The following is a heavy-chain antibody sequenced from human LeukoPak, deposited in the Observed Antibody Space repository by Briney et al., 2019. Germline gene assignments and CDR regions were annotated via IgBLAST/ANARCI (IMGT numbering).Heavy chain of an antibody. CDR2: INTYNGNT. Sequence: GASVKVSCKASGYTFANYGVNWVRQAPGQGLEWMGWINTYNGNTNYAQKVQGRVTMTTNTSTSTAYMELSRLRSDDTAVYYCARLPTVNNAFDIWGQGTMVTVSS. CDR3: ARLPTVNNAFDI. CDR1: GYTFANYG. D-gene: IGHD4-11*01. V-gene: IGHV1-18*01. J-gene: IGHJ3*02.